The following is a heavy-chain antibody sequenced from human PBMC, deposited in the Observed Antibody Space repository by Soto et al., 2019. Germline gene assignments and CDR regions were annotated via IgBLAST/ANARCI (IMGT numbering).Heavy chain of an antibody. D-gene: IGHD2-8*01. CDR1: GGSISSGGYS. CDR2: IYHSGST. CDR3: ARSDCTNGVCSLFDF. J-gene: IGHJ4*02. Sequence: PSETLSLTCAVSGGSISSGGYSWSWIRQPPGKGLEWIGYIYHSGSTYYNPSLKSRVTISVDRSKNQFSLKLSSVTAADTAVYYCARSDCTNGVCSLFDFRAQGTLVTVSS. V-gene: IGHV4-30-2*01.